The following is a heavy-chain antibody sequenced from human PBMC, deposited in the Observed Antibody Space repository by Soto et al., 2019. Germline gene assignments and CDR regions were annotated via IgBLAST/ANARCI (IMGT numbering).Heavy chain of an antibody. V-gene: IGHV3-11*06. D-gene: IGHD3-3*01. J-gene: IGHJ1*01. CDR2: INNDATYR. CDR3: GKGDTIFGVVDD. CDR1: VFTFSDYF. Sequence: RRLSFAGSVFTFSDYFITWIRQAPGKGLEWISYINNDATYRKYADSVKGRFTVSRDNAKNSVFLQMNSLRPEDTALYYCGKGDTIFGVVDDWGPGTLVTVSS.